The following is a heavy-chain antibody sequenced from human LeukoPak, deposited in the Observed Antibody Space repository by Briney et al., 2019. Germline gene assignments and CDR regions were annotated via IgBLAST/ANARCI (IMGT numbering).Heavy chain of an antibody. CDR2: ISYSGRT. CDR1: GGSISSTGYY. J-gene: IGHJ4*02. CDR3: ATEGEGIAPVGYHC. Sequence: PSETLSLTCTVSGGSISSTGYYWGWIRQPPGKGLEWIGAISYSGRTYYNLSLKSRVTISADTSKNQFSLKLSSVTAADTAVYFCATEGEGIAPVGYHCWGQGTLVTVSS. V-gene: IGHV4-39*07. D-gene: IGHD6-13*01.